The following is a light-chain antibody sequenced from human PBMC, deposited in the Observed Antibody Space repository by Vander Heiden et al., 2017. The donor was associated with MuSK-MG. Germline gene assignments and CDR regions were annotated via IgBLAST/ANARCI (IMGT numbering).Light chain of an antibody. V-gene: IGKV3-20*01. CDR1: QSVSSSY. CDR3: QQDGSSST. Sequence: EIVLTQSPGTLSLSPGERATLSCRASQSVSSSYLAWYQQKPGQAPRLLIYGASSRDNGIPDRVRGSGYEKDFTLTSSRLEHEDFAVYYWQQDGSSSTFGQGTKVEIK. CDR2: GAS. J-gene: IGKJ1*01.